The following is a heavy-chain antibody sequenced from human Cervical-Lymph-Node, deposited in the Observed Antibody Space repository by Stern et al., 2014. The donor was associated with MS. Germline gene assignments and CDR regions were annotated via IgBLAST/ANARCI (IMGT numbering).Heavy chain of an antibody. V-gene: IGHV4-30-2*01. J-gene: IGHJ4*02. Sequence: QLQLQESGSGLVKPSQTLSLTCAVSGGSIRSGGYSWSWIRQPPGKGLEWIGYVGFSGSTFYNPSLKSRVTMSIDKSKNQFSLKLNSVTAADTAVYYCARFDNTSGYYSAFDSWGQGTLVTVSS. CDR2: VGFSGST. CDR1: GGSIRSGGYS. D-gene: IGHD2-15*01. CDR3: ARFDNTSGYYSAFDS.